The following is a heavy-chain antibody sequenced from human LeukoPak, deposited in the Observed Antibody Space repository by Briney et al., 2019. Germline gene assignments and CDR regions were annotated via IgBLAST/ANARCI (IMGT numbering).Heavy chain of an antibody. CDR2: ISGSSRHK. V-gene: IGHV3-21*01. D-gene: IGHD6-13*01. Sequence: SGGSLRLSCAASGFTFTYSAMSWVRQAPGKGLGWVSSISGSSRHKYYADSVKGRFTISGDNAKNSLYLQMNSLRAEDTAVYYCARTANFAAGYYIDYWGQGTLVTVSS. CDR3: ARTANFAAGYYIDY. CDR1: GFTFTYSA. J-gene: IGHJ4*02.